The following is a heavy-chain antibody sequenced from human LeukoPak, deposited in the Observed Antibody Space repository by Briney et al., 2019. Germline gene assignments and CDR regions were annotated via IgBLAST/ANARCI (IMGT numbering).Heavy chain of an antibody. CDR3: ARDGYCSGGSCCRRPRYYYYMDV. CDR2: ISRGGSPI. Sequence: GGSLRLSCAASGFTFSSYEMNWVRQAPGKGLEWVSCISRGGSPIYYADSVKGRFTTSRDNAKKSLFLQMNSLRAEDTAVYYCARDGYCSGGSCCRRPRYYYYMDVWGKGTTVTVSS. V-gene: IGHV3-48*03. CDR1: GFTFSSYE. D-gene: IGHD2-15*01. J-gene: IGHJ6*03.